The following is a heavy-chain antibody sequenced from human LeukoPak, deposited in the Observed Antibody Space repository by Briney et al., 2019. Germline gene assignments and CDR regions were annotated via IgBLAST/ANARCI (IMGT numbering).Heavy chain of an antibody. V-gene: IGHV3-7*01. D-gene: IGHD1-26*01. CDR1: GFTFSNYW. Sequence: GGSLRLSCAASGFTFSNYWMSWVRQAPGKGLEWVANIKQDGSEKYYVDSVKGRFTISRDNAKNSLYLQMNSLRAEDTAVYYCARFIVGATALAFDIWGQGTMVTVSS. J-gene: IGHJ3*02. CDR2: IKQDGSEK. CDR3: ARFIVGATALAFDI.